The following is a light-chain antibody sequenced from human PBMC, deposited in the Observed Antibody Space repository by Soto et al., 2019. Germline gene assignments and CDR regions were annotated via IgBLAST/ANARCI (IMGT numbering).Light chain of an antibody. CDR3: SSWDGSLSGYV. CDR1: SSNIGAGYV. CDR2: SDN. J-gene: IGLJ1*01. Sequence: QSVLTQPPSVSGAPGQRVTISCTGSSSNIGAGYVVHWYQQLPGAAPKLLIFSDNNRPSGVPDRFSASKSGTSASLAIRGLRSDDEADYYCSSWDGSLSGYVFGAGTKVTVL. V-gene: IGLV1-40*01.